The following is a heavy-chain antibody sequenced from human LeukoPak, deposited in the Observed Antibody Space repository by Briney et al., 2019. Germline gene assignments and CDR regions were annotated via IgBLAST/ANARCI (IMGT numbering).Heavy chain of an antibody. Sequence: KTGGSLRLSCATSGFTFNNAWMSWVRQAPGKGLEWVGRILSKTEGGTTDYAAPVKGRFTISRDDSKNTLYLQMNSLKTEDTAVYYCTTDRESRAVAGRNCYYCGMDVWGQGTTVTVSS. V-gene: IGHV3-15*01. J-gene: IGHJ6*02. CDR1: GFTFNNAW. CDR3: TTDRESRAVAGRNCYYCGMDV. D-gene: IGHD6-19*01. CDR2: ILSKTEGGTT.